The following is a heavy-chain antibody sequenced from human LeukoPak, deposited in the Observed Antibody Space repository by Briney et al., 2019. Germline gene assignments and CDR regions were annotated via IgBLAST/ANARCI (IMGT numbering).Heavy chain of an antibody. CDR2: IYPRDGSI. CDR3: ARDQEGFDY. V-gene: IGHV1-46*01. Sequence: ASVKVSCKASGYTFISNYIHWVRRAPGQGLEWMGMIYPRDGSISYAQKFQGRVTVTRDTSTSTVHMELSGLRSEDTAVYYCARDQEGFDYWGQGTLVTVSS. J-gene: IGHJ4*02. CDR1: GYTFISNY.